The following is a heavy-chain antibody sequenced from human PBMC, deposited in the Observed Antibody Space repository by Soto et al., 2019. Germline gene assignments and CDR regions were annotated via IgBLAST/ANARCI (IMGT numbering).Heavy chain of an antibody. V-gene: IGHV3-66*01. D-gene: IGHD3-10*01. Sequence: PGGSLRLSCAASGFTVSSNYMSWVRQAPGKGLEWVSVIYSGGSTYYADSVKGRFTISRDNSKNTLYLQMNSLRAEDTAVYYCARDYTPGGYYFDYWGQGTLVTVSS. CDR3: ARDYTPGGYYFDY. J-gene: IGHJ4*02. CDR2: IYSGGST. CDR1: GFTVSSNY.